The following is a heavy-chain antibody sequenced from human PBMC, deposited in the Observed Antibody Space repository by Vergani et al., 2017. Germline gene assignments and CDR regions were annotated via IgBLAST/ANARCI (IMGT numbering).Heavy chain of an antibody. CDR2: ISSSSSYI. J-gene: IGHJ6*02. CDR1: GFTFSSYS. CDR3: ARDTKIAGAPLGVTRGYYYYGMDV. Sequence: EVQLVESGGGLVKPGGSLRLSCAASGFTFSSYSMNWVRQAPGKGLEWVSSISSSSSYIYYADSVKGRFTISRDNAKNSLYLQMNSLRAEDTAVYYCARDTKIAGAPLGVTRGYYYYGMDVWGQGP. D-gene: IGHD6-19*01. V-gene: IGHV3-21*01.